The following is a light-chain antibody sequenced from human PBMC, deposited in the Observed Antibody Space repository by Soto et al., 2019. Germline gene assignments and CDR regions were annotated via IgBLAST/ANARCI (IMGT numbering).Light chain of an antibody. CDR2: GAS. CDR3: QQYNNWYT. V-gene: IGKV3-15*01. J-gene: IGKJ2*01. CDR1: QSVSSN. Sequence: EIVMTQSPATLSVSPGERATLSCRASQSVSSNLAWYQQKPGQAPRLLIYGASTRATGIPTRLSGSGSGTEFTLTISSLQSEDVAVYYCQQYNNWYTFGQGNKLKIK.